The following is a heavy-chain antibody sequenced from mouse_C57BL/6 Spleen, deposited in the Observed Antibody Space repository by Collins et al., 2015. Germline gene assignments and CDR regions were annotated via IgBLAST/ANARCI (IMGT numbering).Heavy chain of an antibody. V-gene: IGHV1-82*01. D-gene: IGHD2-1*01. CDR1: GYAFSSSW. J-gene: IGHJ4*01. Sequence: QVQLQQSGPELVKPGASVKISCKASGYAFSSSWMNWVKQRPGQGLEWIGRIYPGDGDTNYNGKFKGKATLTADKSSSTAYMQLSSLTSVDSAVYFCARGVYYGAMDYWGQGTSVTVSS. CDR3: ARGVYYGAMDY. CDR2: IYPGDGDT.